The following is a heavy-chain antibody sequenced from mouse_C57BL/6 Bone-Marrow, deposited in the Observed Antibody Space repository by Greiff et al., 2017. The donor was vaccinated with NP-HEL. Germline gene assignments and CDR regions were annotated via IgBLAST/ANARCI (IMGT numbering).Heavy chain of an antibody. J-gene: IGHJ4*01. V-gene: IGHV1-15*01. Sequence: VQLQQSGAELVRPGASVTLSCKASGYTFTDYEMHWVKQTPVHGLEWIGAIDPETGGTAYNQKFKGKAILTADKSSSTAYMELRSLTSEDSAVYYCTRREGNYDYAMDYWGQGTSVTVSS. CDR1: GYTFTDYE. CDR2: IDPETGGT. D-gene: IGHD2-1*01. CDR3: TRREGNYDYAMDY.